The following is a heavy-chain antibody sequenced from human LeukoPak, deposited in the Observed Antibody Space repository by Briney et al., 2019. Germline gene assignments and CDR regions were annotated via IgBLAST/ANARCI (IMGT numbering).Heavy chain of an antibody. CDR1: GFTFSSYS. J-gene: IGHJ4*02. CDR2: ISSSSSYM. Sequence: GGSLRLSCAASGFTFSSYSMNWVRQAPGKGLEWVSSISSSSSYMYYADSVKGRFTISRDNAKDSLYLQMNSLRAEDTAVYYCARSYYYYSSGYYYWGQGTLVTVSS. CDR3: ARSYYYYSSGYYY. V-gene: IGHV3-21*01. D-gene: IGHD3-22*01.